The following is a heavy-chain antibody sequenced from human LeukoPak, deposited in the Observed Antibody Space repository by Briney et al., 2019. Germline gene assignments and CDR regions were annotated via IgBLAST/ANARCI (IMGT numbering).Heavy chain of an antibody. Sequence: SETLPLTCTVSGGSISSYYWSWIRQPAGKGLEWIGRIYTSGSTNYNPSLKSRVTMSVDTSKNQFSLKLSSVTAADTAVYYCARDGSPRGIVGATRRGPAFDIWGQGTMVTVSS. J-gene: IGHJ3*02. V-gene: IGHV4-4*07. CDR1: GGSISSYY. D-gene: IGHD1-26*01. CDR2: IYTSGST. CDR3: ARDGSPRGIVGATRRGPAFDI.